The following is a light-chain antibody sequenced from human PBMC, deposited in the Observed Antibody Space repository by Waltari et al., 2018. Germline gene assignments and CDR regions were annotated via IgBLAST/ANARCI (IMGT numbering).Light chain of an antibody. Sequence: QSALTQPPSVSGSPGQSVTISCTGTSSDVGSYNRVPWYQQPPGTAPKLMIYEVSNRPSGVPDRFSGSKSGNTASLTISGLQAEDEADYYCSLYTSSSGVFGGGTKLTVL. CDR3: SLYTSSSGV. V-gene: IGLV2-18*01. CDR2: EVS. J-gene: IGLJ3*02. CDR1: SSDVGSYNR.